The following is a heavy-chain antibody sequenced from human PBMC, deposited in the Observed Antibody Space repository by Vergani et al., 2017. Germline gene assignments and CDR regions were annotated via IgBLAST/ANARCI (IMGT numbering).Heavy chain of an antibody. V-gene: IGHV3-33*01. CDR2: IWYDGSNK. J-gene: IGHJ4*02. D-gene: IGHD6-13*01. CDR1: GFTFSSYG. CDR3: AREHSSSWYRGAFDY. Sequence: QVQLVESGGGVVQPGRSLRLSCAASGFTFSSYGMHWVRQAPGKGLECVAVIWYDGSNKYYADSVKGRFTISRDNSKNTLYLQMNSLRAEDTAVYYCAREHSSSWYRGAFDYWGQGTLVTVSS.